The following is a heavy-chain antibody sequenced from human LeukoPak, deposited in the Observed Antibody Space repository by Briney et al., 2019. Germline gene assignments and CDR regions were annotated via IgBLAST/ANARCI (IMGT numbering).Heavy chain of an antibody. J-gene: IGHJ4*02. Sequence: ASVKVSCKASGYTFTGYYMHWVRQAPGQGLEWMGWINPNSGGTNYAQKFQGRVSITADKSTNTGYMELSSLRSEDTAVYYCARKRSGSYGRNYFDYWGQGTLVTVSS. V-gene: IGHV1-2*02. CDR2: INPNSGGT. D-gene: IGHD1-26*01. CDR1: GYTFTGYY. CDR3: ARKRSGSYGRNYFDY.